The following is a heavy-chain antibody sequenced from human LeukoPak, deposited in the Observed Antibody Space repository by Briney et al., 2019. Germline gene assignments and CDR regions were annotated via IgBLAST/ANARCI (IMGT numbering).Heavy chain of an antibody. CDR1: GYTFTVYH. Sequence: ASVKVSCKTSGYTFTVYHIHWVRQAPGQGLEWMGWINPDSGGTNYAQKLQDRVTMTGDTSISTAYMELRSLTSDDAAVYYCGLVASGNWWFDPWGQGTLVTVSS. CDR2: INPDSGGT. V-gene: IGHV1-2*02. D-gene: IGHD2-8*02. J-gene: IGHJ5*02. CDR3: GLVASGNWWFDP.